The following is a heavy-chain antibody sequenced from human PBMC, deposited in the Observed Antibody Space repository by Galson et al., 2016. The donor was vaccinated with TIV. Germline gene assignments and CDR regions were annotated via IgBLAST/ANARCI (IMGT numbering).Heavy chain of an antibody. CDR2: IIPILDLP. J-gene: IGHJ4*02. V-gene: IGHV1-69*02. CDR1: GGTFSSYT. CDR3: GRSRSVGAAPTNF. D-gene: IGHD1-26*01. Sequence: SVKVSCKASGGTFSSYTITWVRQAPGHGLEWVGRIIPILDLPNYAQKFQDRVTITVDTSTSTAYMELKSLTSEDTAVYYCGRSRSVGAAPTNFWGQGTPVTVSS.